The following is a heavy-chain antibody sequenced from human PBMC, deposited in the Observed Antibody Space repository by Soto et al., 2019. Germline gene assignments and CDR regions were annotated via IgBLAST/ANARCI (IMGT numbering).Heavy chain of an antibody. J-gene: IGHJ6*03. CDR3: ARGVHGSGSYYIEGSRGYYYYYYMDV. V-gene: IGHV4-59*01. Sequence: SETLSLTCTVSGGSISSYYWSWIRQPPGKGLEWIGYIYYSGSTNYNPSLKSRVTISVDTSKNQFSLKLSSVTAADTAVYYCARGVHGSGSYYIEGSRGYYYYYYMDVWGKGTTVTVSS. CDR2: IYYSGST. CDR1: GGSISSYY. D-gene: IGHD3-10*01.